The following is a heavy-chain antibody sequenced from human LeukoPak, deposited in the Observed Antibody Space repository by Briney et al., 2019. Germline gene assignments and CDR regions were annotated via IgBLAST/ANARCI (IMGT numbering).Heavy chain of an antibody. CDR2: IGGSGGST. CDR3: ALQGQQLGWFDP. CDR1: GFTFSSYA. D-gene: IGHD6-13*01. Sequence: GGSLRLSCAASGFTFSSYAMSWVRQAPGKGLEWVSAIGGSGGSTYYADSVKGRFTISRDNSKNTLYLQMNSLRAEDTAVYYCALQGQQLGWFDPWGQGTLVTVSS. J-gene: IGHJ5*02. V-gene: IGHV3-23*01.